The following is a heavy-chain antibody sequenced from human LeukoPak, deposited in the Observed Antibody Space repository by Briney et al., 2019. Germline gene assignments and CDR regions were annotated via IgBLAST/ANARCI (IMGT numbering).Heavy chain of an antibody. CDR3: ARVPGYCSGGSCYTNDWFDP. J-gene: IGHJ5*02. CDR2: IYYSGST. Sequence: SETLSLTCTVSGGSISSSSYYWGWIRQPPGKGLEWIGSIYYSGSTYYNPSLKSRVTISVDTSKNQFSLKLSSVTAADTAVYYCARVPGYCSGGSCYTNDWFDPWGQGTLVTVSS. CDR1: GGSISSSSYY. D-gene: IGHD2-15*01. V-gene: IGHV4-39*07.